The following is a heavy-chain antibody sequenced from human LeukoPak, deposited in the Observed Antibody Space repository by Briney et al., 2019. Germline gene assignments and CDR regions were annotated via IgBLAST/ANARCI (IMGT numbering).Heavy chain of an antibody. Sequence: PGGSLRLSCAASGFTFSIHWMSWVRQAPGKGPEWVASIKEDGSEKYYADSVWGRFTISRDNAKSSMYLQMDSLRAEDTAVYYCARDGRWGQGTLVSVSS. CDR3: ARDGR. V-gene: IGHV3-7*01. CDR2: IKEDGSEK. CDR1: GFTFSIHW. J-gene: IGHJ4*02.